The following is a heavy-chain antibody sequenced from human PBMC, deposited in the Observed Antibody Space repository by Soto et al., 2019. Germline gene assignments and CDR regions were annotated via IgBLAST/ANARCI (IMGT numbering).Heavy chain of an antibody. CDR2: IKSDGSNI. D-gene: IGHD3-10*01. V-gene: IGHV3-74*01. CDR1: GFTFSSYW. J-gene: IGHJ4*02. CDR3: ARGGFSGSGSFIQGDY. Sequence: EVQLVESGGGLVQPGGSLRLSCAASGFTFSSYWMHWVRQAPGKGLVWVSRIKSDGSNINYGDSVKGRFTISRDNAKNTLYLQMNSLRAEDTAIYYCARGGFSGSGSFIQGDYWGQGTLVTVSS.